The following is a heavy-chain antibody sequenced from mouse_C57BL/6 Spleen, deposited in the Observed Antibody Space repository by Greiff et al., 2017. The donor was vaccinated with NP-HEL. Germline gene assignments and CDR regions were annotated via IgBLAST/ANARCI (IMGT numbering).Heavy chain of an antibody. J-gene: IGHJ3*01. CDR2: IDPENGDT. V-gene: IGHV14-4*01. CDR1: GFNIKDDY. Sequence: VQLQQSGAELVRPGASVKLSCTASGFNIKDDYMHWVKQRPEQGLEWIGWIDPENGDTEYASKFQGKATITADTSSNTAYLQLSSLTSEDTAVYYSTTYYGNSVAYWGQGTLVTVSA. D-gene: IGHD2-1*01. CDR3: TTYYGNSVAY.